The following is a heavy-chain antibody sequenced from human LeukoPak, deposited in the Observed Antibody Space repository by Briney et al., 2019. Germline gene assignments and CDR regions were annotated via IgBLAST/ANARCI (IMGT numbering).Heavy chain of an antibody. CDR1: GFTFTNDF. Sequence: PGGSLRLSCAASGFTFTNDFMTWVRQAPGKGLEWVSAISGSGGSTYYADSVKGRFTISRDNSKNTLYLQMNSLRAEDTAVYYCAISIKLGPGHWGQGTLVTVSS. J-gene: IGHJ4*02. CDR3: AISIKLGPGH. D-gene: IGHD7-27*01. CDR2: ISGSGGST. V-gene: IGHV3-23*01.